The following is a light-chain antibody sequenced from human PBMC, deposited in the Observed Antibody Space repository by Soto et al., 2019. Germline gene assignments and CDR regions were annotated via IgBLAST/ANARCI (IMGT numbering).Light chain of an antibody. Sequence: EIVVTQSPATLSVSPGERATLSCRASQSVSSNLAWYQQKPGQAPRLLIYGASTRATGIPARFSGSGSGTEFTLTISSLQSEDFAVYYCHQYKNWPTLGQGT. CDR2: GAS. J-gene: IGKJ1*01. V-gene: IGKV3-15*01. CDR3: HQYKNWPT. CDR1: QSVSSN.